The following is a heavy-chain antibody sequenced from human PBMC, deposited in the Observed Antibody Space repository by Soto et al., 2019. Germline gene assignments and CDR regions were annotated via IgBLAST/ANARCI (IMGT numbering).Heavy chain of an antibody. Sequence: SLTCAVYGGSFSGYYWSWIRQPPGKGLEWIGEINHSGSTNYNPSLKSRVTISVDTSKNQFSLKLSSVTAADTAVYYCARLKRSSSWSDYYYYYGMDVWGQGTTVTVSS. V-gene: IGHV4-34*01. CDR3: ARLKRSSSWSDYYYYYGMDV. J-gene: IGHJ6*02. CDR1: GGSFSGYY. D-gene: IGHD6-13*01. CDR2: INHSGST.